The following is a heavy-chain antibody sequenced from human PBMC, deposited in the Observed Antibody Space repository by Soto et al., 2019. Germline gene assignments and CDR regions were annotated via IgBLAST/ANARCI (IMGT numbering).Heavy chain of an antibody. V-gene: IGHV3-33*01. CDR3: ATYSSSAWSLDY. Sequence: QVQLVESGGGVVQPGRSLRLSCAASGFTFSKYGMHWVRQAPGRGLEWVSVVWFAGTRRYYADSVKGRFTISRDNSKNSLKLRMNSLSTEVTAVSYCATYSSSAWSLDYWGQGTLVTVSS. D-gene: IGHD6-19*01. CDR1: GFTFSKYG. CDR2: VWFAGTRR. J-gene: IGHJ4*02.